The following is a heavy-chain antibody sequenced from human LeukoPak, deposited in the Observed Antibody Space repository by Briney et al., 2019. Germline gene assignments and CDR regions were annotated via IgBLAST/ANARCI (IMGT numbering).Heavy chain of an antibody. CDR2: INHSGST. D-gene: IGHD3-10*01. J-gene: IGHJ4*02. V-gene: IGHV4-34*01. CDR3: ARGGFGELYLDY. CDR1: GGSFSGYY. Sequence: SETLSLTYAVYGGSFSGYYWSWIRQPPGKGLEWIGEINHSGSTNYNPSLKSRVTISVDTSKNQFSLKLSSVTAADTAVYYCARGGFGELYLDYWGQGTLVTVSS.